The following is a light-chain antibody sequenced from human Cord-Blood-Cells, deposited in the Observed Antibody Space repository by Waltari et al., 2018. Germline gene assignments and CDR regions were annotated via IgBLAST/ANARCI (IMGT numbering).Light chain of an antibody. CDR2: GAS. CDR3: QQYNNWPRT. V-gene: IGKV3-15*01. Sequence: EIVMTLSPATLSVSPRERATLSCRARQNVSSNLAWYQQKPGQAPRLLIYGASTRATGIPARFSGSGSGTEFTLTISSLQSEDFAVYYCQQYNNWPRTFGQGTKVEIK. CDR1: QNVSSN. J-gene: IGKJ1*01.